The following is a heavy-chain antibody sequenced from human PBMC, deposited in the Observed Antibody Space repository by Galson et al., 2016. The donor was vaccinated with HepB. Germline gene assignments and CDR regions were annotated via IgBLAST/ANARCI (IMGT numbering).Heavy chain of an antibody. V-gene: IGHV3-30*18. Sequence: SLRLSCAASGFTFSSYGMHWVRQAPGRGLEWVTVISYDGSNKYYGETVKGRFTVSRDNSKNTLFLQMNILRAEDTAVYYCAKDKKAFRYCSGGSCYSGGMDVWGQGTTVTVSS. CDR2: ISYDGSNK. CDR1: GFTFSSYG. D-gene: IGHD2-15*01. CDR3: AKDKKAFRYCSGGSCYSGGMDV. J-gene: IGHJ6*02.